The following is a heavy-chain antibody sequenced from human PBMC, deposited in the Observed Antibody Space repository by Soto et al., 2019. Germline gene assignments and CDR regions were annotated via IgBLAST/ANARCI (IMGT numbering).Heavy chain of an antibody. D-gene: IGHD2-15*01. CDR2: IKSKTDGGTT. Sequence: GGSLRLSCEASGFTFSNAWMNWVRQAPGKGLEWVGRIKSKTDGGTTDYAAPVKGRFTISRDDSKNTLYLQMNSLKTEDTAVYYCTTETIGYCSGGSCPYDYWGQGTLVTVSS. CDR3: TTETIGYCSGGSCPYDY. CDR1: GFTFSNAW. J-gene: IGHJ4*02. V-gene: IGHV3-15*07.